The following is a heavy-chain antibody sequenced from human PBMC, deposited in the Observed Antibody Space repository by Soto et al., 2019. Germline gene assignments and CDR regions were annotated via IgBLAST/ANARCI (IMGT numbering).Heavy chain of an antibody. D-gene: IGHD1-26*01. CDR3: AYGGSCDY. V-gene: IGHV3-48*03. Sequence: EVQLVESGGGLVQPGGSPRLSCAASGFSFNTYEMNWVRQAPGKGLEWVSYISTSGSTIYYADSVKGRFTISRDNGKNSLYLQMNSLRAEDTAVYYCAYGGSCDYWGQGTQVTVSS. CDR2: ISTSGSTI. CDR1: GFSFNTYE. J-gene: IGHJ4*02.